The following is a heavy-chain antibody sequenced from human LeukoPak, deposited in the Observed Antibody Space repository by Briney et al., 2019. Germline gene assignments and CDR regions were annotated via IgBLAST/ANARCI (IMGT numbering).Heavy chain of an antibody. CDR1: GGSISSSNW. CDR3: ARDNWETGYDFWSGYSSNNWFDP. D-gene: IGHD3-3*01. J-gene: IGHJ5*02. CDR2: IYHSGST. V-gene: IGHV4-4*02. Sequence: SGTLSLTCAVSGGSISSSNWWSWVRQPPGKGLEWIGEIYHSGSTNYNPSLKSRVTISADTSKNQFSLKLSSVTAADTAVYYCARDNWETGYDFWSGYSSNNWFDPWGQGTLVTVSS.